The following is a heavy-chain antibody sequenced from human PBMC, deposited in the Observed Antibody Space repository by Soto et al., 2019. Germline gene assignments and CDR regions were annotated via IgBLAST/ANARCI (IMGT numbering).Heavy chain of an antibody. J-gene: IGHJ4*02. CDR2: IYWDDDK. CDR1: GFSLTTSGVG. V-gene: IGHV2-5*02. CDR3: AHRVLRTVFGLVTTTAIYFDF. D-gene: IGHD3-3*01. Sequence: QITLNESGPTQVKPRQLLTLTCTFSGFSLTTSGVGVGWIRQSPGKAPEWLALIYWDDDKPYSPSLKSRLTITKDTSKNQVVLRMADLDPADTATYYCAHRVLRTVFGLVTTTAIYFDFWGQGTPVAVSS.